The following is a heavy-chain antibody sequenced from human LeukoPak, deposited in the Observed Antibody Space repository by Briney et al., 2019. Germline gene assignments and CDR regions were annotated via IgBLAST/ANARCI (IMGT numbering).Heavy chain of an antibody. Sequence: PGGSLRLSCSASGFTFSSYAMHWVRQAPGKGLEYVSAISSNGGSTYYADSVKGRFTISRDNSKNTLYLQMSSLRAEDTAVYYCVKDLVGYSYGYDFDYWGQGSLVTVSS. V-gene: IGHV3-64D*06. CDR3: VKDLVGYSYGYDFDY. CDR1: GFTFSSYA. CDR2: ISSNGGST. D-gene: IGHD5-18*01. J-gene: IGHJ4*02.